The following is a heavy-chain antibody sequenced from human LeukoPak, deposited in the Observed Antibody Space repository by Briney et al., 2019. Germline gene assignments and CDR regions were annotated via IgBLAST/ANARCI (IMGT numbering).Heavy chain of an antibody. CDR1: GFAFSECP. D-gene: IGHD3-10*01. V-gene: IGHV3-30*04. J-gene: IGHJ4*02. Sequence: GTSLRLSCAASGFAFSECPMHWVRQAPGKGLEWVAVVSFDGNDKYYADSVKGRFSISRDNSESTLYLHMNRLTPEDTALYYCAKGMSRGIGFDYWGQGALVTVSS. CDR2: VSFDGNDK. CDR3: AKGMSRGIGFDY.